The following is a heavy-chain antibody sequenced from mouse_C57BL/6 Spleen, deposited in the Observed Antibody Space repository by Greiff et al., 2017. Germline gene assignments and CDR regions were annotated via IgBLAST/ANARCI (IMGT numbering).Heavy chain of an antibody. Sequence: VQLQQPGAELVKPGASVKMSCKASGYTFTSYWITWVKQRPGQGLEWIGDIYPGSGSTNYNEKFKSKATLTGDTSSSTAYMQLSSLTSEDSAVYYCARDYDYYFDYWGQGTTLTVSS. CDR2: IYPGSGST. CDR1: GYTFTSYW. V-gene: IGHV1-55*01. CDR3: ARDYDYYFDY. D-gene: IGHD2-4*01. J-gene: IGHJ2*01.